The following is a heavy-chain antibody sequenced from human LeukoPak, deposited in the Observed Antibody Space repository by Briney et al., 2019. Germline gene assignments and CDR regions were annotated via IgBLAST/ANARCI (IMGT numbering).Heavy chain of an antibody. CDR1: GYTFTGYY. D-gene: IGHD2-2*01. CDR2: INPNSGGT. V-gene: IGHV1-2*02. J-gene: IGHJ6*03. CDR3: ARGTQYCSSTSCGYYYYMDV. Sequence: ASVKVSCKASGYTFTGYYMHWVRQAPGQGLEWMGWINPNSGGTNYAQKFQGRVTMTRDTSISTAYMELSRLRSDDTAVYYCARGTQYCSSTSCGYYYYMDVWGKGTTVTVSS.